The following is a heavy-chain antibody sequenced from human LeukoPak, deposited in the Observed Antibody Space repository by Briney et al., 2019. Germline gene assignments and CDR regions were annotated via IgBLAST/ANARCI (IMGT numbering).Heavy chain of an antibody. CDR2: ISWNSGSI. Sequence: PGGSLRLSCAASGFTFDDYAMHWVRQAPGKGLEWVSGISWNSGSIGYADSVKGRFTISRDNAKNSLYLQMNSLRAEDMALYYCAKSAVGATTNDAFDIWGQGTMVTVSS. CDR3: AKSAVGATTNDAFDI. J-gene: IGHJ3*02. CDR1: GFTFDDYA. D-gene: IGHD1-26*01. V-gene: IGHV3-9*03.